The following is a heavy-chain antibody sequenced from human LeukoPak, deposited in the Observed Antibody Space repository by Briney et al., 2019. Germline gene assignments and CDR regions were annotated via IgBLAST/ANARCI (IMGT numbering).Heavy chain of an antibody. CDR1: GGSISGSNYY. J-gene: IGHJ4*02. Sequence: PSETLSLTCTVSGGSISGSNYYWGWIRHPPGKWLEWIGSIYYSGTTSYNPSLKSRVTISVDTSKNQFSLEVTSMTAADTAVYYCARHSSAARPNFDYWGQGTLVTVSS. CDR3: ARHSSAARPNFDY. D-gene: IGHD6-6*01. V-gene: IGHV4-39*01. CDR2: IYYSGTT.